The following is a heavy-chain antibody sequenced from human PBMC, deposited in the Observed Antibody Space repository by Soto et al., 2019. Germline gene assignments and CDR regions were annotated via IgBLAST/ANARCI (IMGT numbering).Heavy chain of an antibody. CDR2: ISGSGDTT. CDR1: GFTFSTFA. Sequence: PGGSLRLSCAASGFTFSTFAMSWVRQAPGKGLEWVSAISGSGDTTYYADSVKGRFTISRDNSKNTLYLQMNSLRAEDAAVYYCAKEMASSGWYKETFDYWGQGTLVTVSS. CDR3: AKEMASSGWYKETFDY. J-gene: IGHJ4*02. D-gene: IGHD6-19*01. V-gene: IGHV3-23*01.